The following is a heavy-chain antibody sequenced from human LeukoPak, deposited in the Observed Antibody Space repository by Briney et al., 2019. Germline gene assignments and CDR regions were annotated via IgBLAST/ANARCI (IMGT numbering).Heavy chain of an antibody. V-gene: IGHV3-43*02. CDR1: GFTFNDYA. Sequence: GGSLRLSCAASGFTFNDYAMHWVRQSPGKGLEWVSLISGDGGERKYADSVKGRFTISRDNSKNSLYLQMNSLRIEDFAVYYCVKDTDARPGYSSGYYDNWGQGTLVTVSS. J-gene: IGHJ4*02. CDR3: VKDTDARPGYSSGYYDN. CDR2: ISGDGGER. D-gene: IGHD6-19*01.